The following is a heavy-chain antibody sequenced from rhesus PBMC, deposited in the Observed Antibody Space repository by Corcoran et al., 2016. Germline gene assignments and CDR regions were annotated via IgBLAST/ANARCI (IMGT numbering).Heavy chain of an antibody. CDR2: ISGSGGST. Sequence: QLQLQESGPGLVKPSETLSLTCAVSSGSISSNYWSWIRQPPGKGLEWIGRISGSGGSTDYNPSLKSRVTISTDTSKNQFSLKRSSVTAADTAVYYCARERGGSGSWKGLFDYWGQGVLVTVSS. D-gene: IGHD6-25*01. CDR1: SGSISSNY. V-gene: IGHV4-173*01. J-gene: IGHJ4*01. CDR3: ARERGGSGSWKGLFDY.